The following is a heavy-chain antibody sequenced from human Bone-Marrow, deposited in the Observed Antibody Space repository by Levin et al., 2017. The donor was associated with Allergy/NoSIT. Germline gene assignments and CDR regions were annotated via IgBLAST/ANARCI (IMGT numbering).Heavy chain of an antibody. CDR1: GFTFSSYW. V-gene: IGHV3-7*01. CDR3: ARDHAGFDY. CDR2: IKQDGSEK. Sequence: GESLKISCAASGFTFSSYWMSWVRQAPGKGLEWVANIKQDGSEKYYVDSVKGRFTISRDNAKNSLYLQMNSLRAEDTAVYYCARDHAGFDYWGQGTLVTVSS. J-gene: IGHJ4*02.